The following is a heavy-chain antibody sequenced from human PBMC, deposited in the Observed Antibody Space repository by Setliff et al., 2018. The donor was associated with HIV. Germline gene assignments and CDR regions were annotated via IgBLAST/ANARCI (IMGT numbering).Heavy chain of an antibody. CDR2: ISYDGSNK. J-gene: IGHJ4*02. Sequence: LSLTCTVSGGSISSFSYYWAWIRQSPGKGLEWVAVISYDGSNKYYADSVKGRFTISRDNSKNTLYLQMNSLRAEDTAVYYCARDGSYISRGYWGQGTLVTVSS. V-gene: IGHV3-30*04. CDR1: GGSISSFS. D-gene: IGHD5-18*01. CDR3: ARDGSYISRGY.